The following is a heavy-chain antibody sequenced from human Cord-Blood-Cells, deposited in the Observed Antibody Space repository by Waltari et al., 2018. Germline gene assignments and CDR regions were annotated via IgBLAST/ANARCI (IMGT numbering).Heavy chain of an antibody. CDR2: IYYSGST. V-gene: IGHV4-39*01. CDR1: GGSISSTSSY. J-gene: IGHJ4*02. Sequence: QLQLEESGPGLVKPSATLYLASTVAGGSISSTSSYLGWSRQPPGKGLEWIGSIYYSGSTYYNPSLKSRVTISVDTSKNQFSLKLSSVTAADTAVYYCARHFMGALDYWGQGTLVTVSS. CDR3: ARHFMGALDY.